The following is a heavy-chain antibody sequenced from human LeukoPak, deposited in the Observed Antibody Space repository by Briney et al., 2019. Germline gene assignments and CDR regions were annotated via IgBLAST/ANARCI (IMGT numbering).Heavy chain of an antibody. V-gene: IGHV1-46*01. J-gene: IGHJ1*01. D-gene: IGHD6-19*01. CDR1: GYTFTSYY. Sequence: ASVKVSCKASGYTFTSYYMHWVRQAPGQGLEWMGIINPSGGSTSYAQKLQGRVTMTTDTSTSTAYMELRSLRSDDTAVYYCARSGIAVAGTRYFQHWGQGTLVTVSS. CDR2: INPSGGST. CDR3: ARSGIAVAGTRYFQH.